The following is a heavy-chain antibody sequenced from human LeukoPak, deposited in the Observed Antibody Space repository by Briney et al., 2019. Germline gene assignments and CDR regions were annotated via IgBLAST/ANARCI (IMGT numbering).Heavy chain of an antibody. J-gene: IGHJ4*02. CDR3: AREWQGGIAAAGTRIEGDY. D-gene: IGHD6-13*01. V-gene: IGHV3-7*01. CDR1: GFSVSGYW. CDR2: IKQDGSEK. Sequence: GGSLRLSCAVPGFSVSGYWMTWVRQAPGKGLEWEANIKQDGSEKNYVDSVKGRFTISRDNAENSLFLQMNSLRVEDTAVYYCAREWQGGIAAAGTRIEGDYWGQGTLVAVSS.